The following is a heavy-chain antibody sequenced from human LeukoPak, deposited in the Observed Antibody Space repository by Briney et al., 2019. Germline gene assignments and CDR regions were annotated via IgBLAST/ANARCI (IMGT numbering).Heavy chain of an antibody. V-gene: IGHV4-39*01. CDR3: ARQESAPPMIDY. Sequence: SETLSLTCTVSGGSISSSSYYWGWIRQPPGKGLEWIGSIYYSGSTYYNPSLKSRVTISVDTSKNQFSLKLSSVTAADTAAYYCARQESAPPMIDYWGQGTLVTVSS. CDR2: IYYSGST. CDR1: GGSISSSSYY. J-gene: IGHJ4*02.